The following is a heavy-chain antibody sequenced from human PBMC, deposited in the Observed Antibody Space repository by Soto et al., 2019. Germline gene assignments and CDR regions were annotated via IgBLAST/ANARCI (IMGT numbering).Heavy chain of an antibody. V-gene: IGHV1-58*01. CDR3: AAALYSGSYYGDY. CDR2: IVVGSGNT. D-gene: IGHD1-26*01. J-gene: IGHJ4*02. Sequence: SVKVSCKASGFTFTSSAVQWVRQARGQRLEWIGWIVVGSGNTNYAQKFQERVTITRDMSTSTAYMELSSLRSGDTAVYYCAAALYSGSYYGDYWGQGTLVTVSS. CDR1: GFTFTSSA.